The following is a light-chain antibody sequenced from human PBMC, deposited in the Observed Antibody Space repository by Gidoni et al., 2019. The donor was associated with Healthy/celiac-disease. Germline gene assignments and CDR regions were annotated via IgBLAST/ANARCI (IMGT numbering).Light chain of an antibody. V-gene: IGLV3-1*01. CDR1: KLGDKY. CDR3: QAWDSSTVV. CDR2: QDS. Sequence: YELTQPPSVSVSPGQTASITCSGDKLGDKYACWYKQKPGQSPVLVIYQDSKRPSGIPERFSGSNSGNTATLTISGTQAMDEADYYCQAWDSSTVVFGGGTKLTVL. J-gene: IGLJ2*01.